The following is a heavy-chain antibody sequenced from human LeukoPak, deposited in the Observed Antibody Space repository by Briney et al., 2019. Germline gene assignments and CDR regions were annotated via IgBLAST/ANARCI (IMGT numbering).Heavy chain of an antibody. CDR3: AREYSYGYYFDS. V-gene: IGHV1-18*01. J-gene: IGHJ4*02. Sequence: ASVTVSCKASGYTFTSYAINWVRQAPGQGLEWMGWISAYDGSTISAQDLQGRVTMTTDTSTTTAYMELSGLRSDDTAVYYCAREYSYGYYFDSWGQGTLVTISS. D-gene: IGHD5-18*01. CDR1: GYTFTSYA. CDR2: ISAYDGST.